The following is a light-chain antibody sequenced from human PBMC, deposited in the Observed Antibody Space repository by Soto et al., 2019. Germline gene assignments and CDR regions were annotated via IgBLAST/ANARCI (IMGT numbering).Light chain of an antibody. Sequence: DIMMTQSPDSLAVSLGERATINCKSSQSVLHSSNNKNYLAWYRQKPGQPPKLLIYWASTRESGVPDRFSGSGSGTDFTLTISSLQAEDVAVYYCQQYYGTPYTFGQGTKLEIK. V-gene: IGKV4-1*01. CDR1: QSVLHSSNNKNY. J-gene: IGKJ2*01. CDR3: QQYYGTPYT. CDR2: WAS.